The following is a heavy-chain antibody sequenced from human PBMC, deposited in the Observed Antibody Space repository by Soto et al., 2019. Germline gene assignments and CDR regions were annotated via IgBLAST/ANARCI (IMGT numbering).Heavy chain of an antibody. CDR1: GFTFSAYY. Sequence: QVQLVESGGGLVKPGGSLRLSCAVSGFTFSAYYMTWIRQAPGKGLEWVSYISSSTSHTNYADSVKGRFTISRDNAKYSLFLQMNSLRAEDTAVYYCARGRGAAADYFDFWGQGTLVTVSS. CDR2: ISSSTSHT. CDR3: ARGRGAAADYFDF. V-gene: IGHV3-11*05. J-gene: IGHJ4*02. D-gene: IGHD6-13*01.